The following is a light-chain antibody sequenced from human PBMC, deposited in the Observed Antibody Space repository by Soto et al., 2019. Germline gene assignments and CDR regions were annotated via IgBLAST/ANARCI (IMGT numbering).Light chain of an antibody. J-gene: IGKJ2*01. Sequence: DIQMPQSPSTLSASVGDRVTITCRASQSISSWLAWYQQKPGKAPKLLIYKASSLEGGIPSRFSGSGSETEFTLTISSLQPEDFATYYCQQYNSYQYTFGQGTKVDIK. V-gene: IGKV1-5*03. CDR2: KAS. CDR1: QSISSW. CDR3: QQYNSYQYT.